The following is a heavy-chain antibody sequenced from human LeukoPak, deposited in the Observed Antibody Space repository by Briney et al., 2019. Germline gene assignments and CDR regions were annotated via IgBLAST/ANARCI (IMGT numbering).Heavy chain of an antibody. CDR2: IYSGGST. Sequence: GGSLRLSCAASGFTVSSNYMSWVRQAPGKGLEWVSVIYSGGSTYYADSVKGRFTISGDNSKNTLYLQMNSLRAEDTAVYYCARGPRITSHFDWLWVDYWGQGTLVTVSS. CDR3: ARGPRITSHFDWLWVDY. V-gene: IGHV3-53*01. J-gene: IGHJ4*02. CDR1: GFTVSSNY. D-gene: IGHD3-9*01.